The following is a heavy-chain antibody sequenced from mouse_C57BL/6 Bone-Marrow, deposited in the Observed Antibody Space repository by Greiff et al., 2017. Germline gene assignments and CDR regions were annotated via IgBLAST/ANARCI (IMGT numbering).Heavy chain of an antibody. V-gene: IGHV1-61*01. Sequence: QVQLQQPGAELVRPGSSVKLSCKASGYTFTSYWMDWVKQRPGQGLEWIGNIYPSDSETHYNQKFKDKATLTVDKSSSTAYMQLSSLTSEDSAVYYCALYYDYDEKDVDVWGTGTTVTVSS. CDR2: IYPSDSET. CDR1: GYTFTSYW. J-gene: IGHJ1*03. CDR3: ALYYDYDEKDVDV. D-gene: IGHD2-4*01.